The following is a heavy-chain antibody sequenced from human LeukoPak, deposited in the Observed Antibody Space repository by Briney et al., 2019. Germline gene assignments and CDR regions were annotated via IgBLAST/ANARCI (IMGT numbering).Heavy chain of an antibody. Sequence: SETLSLTCTVSGGSISSSSYYWGWIRQPPGKGLEWIGSIYYSGSTYYNPSLKSRVTISVDTSKNQFSLKLSSVTAADTAVYYCTRANSYGLIDYWGQGTLVTVSS. J-gene: IGHJ4*02. CDR1: GGSISSSSYY. V-gene: IGHV4-39*01. D-gene: IGHD5-18*01. CDR2: IYYSGST. CDR3: TRANSYGLIDY.